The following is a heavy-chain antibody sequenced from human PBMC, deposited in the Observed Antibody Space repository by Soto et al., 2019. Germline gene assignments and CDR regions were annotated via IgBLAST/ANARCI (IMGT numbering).Heavy chain of an antibody. V-gene: IGHV3-13*01. D-gene: IGHD5-18*01. Sequence: EVQLVESGGGLVQPGGSLRLSCAGSGFTFSSYDMHWVRQATGKGLEWVSAIGTAGDTYYPGSVKGRFTISRENAKNSLYLQMNSLRAGDTAVYYCARAELWLGSYYYYGMDVWGQGTTVTVSS. CDR1: GFTFSSYD. CDR2: IGTAGDT. J-gene: IGHJ6*02. CDR3: ARAELWLGSYYYYGMDV.